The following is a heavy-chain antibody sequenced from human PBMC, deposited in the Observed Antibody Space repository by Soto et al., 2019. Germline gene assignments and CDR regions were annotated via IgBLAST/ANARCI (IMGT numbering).Heavy chain of an antibody. CDR2: IFFSGRT. CDR3: VRSLMDV. Sequence: PSETLSLTCTVSGGSIRESGLYWGWIRQSPGKGLEWIGSIFFSGRTHYNPSLESRVSISIDASKNQFSLNVISVTAADTGVYYCVRSLMDVWGKGTTVTVSS. CDR1: GGSIRESGLY. J-gene: IGHJ6*03. V-gene: IGHV4-39*01.